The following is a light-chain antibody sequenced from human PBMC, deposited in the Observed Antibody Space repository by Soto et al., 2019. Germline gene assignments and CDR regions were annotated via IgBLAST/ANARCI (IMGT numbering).Light chain of an antibody. CDR3: QSYDSSQSAWV. Sequence: QSVLTQPPSVSAAPGQRVTISCTGSSSNLGAGCDVHWYQQLPGTAPKLLIHDNSNRPSGVPDRFSGSKSGTSASLAITGLQTDDEADYYCQSYDSSQSAWVFGGGTKVTVL. CDR1: SSNLGAGCD. CDR2: DNS. J-gene: IGLJ3*02. V-gene: IGLV1-40*01.